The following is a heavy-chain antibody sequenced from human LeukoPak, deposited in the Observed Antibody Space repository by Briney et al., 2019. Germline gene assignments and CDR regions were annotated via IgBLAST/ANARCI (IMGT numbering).Heavy chain of an antibody. CDR3: ARGNYGMDI. CDR1: GFSFSDYY. CDR2: ITGSSSHT. V-gene: IGHV3-11*05. Sequence: PGGSLRLSCAVSGFSFSDYYMTWIRQAPGKGLEWVSYITGSSSHTNHADSVKGRFTISRDNVKNSLYLQMSGLRAEDTAVYYCARGNYGMDIWGQGTTVTVSS. J-gene: IGHJ6*02.